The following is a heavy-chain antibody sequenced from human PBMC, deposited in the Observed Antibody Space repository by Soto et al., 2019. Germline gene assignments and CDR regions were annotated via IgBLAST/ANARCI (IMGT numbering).Heavy chain of an antibody. CDR3: ARDEGPGTIYSPTGYFDL. CDR1: GGSISSYY. D-gene: IGHD1-1*01. J-gene: IGHJ2*01. CDR2: IYYSGST. Sequence: QVQLQESGPGLVKPSETLSLTCTVSGGSISSYYWSWIRQPPGKGLEWIGYIYYSGSTNYNPSLKSRVTISVDTSKNQFSLKLSSVTAADTAVYYCARDEGPGTIYSPTGYFDLWGRGTLVTVSS. V-gene: IGHV4-59*01.